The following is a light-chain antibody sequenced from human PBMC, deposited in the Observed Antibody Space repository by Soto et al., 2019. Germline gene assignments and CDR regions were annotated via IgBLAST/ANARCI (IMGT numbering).Light chain of an antibody. CDR3: MQATHWPIT. V-gene: IGKV2-30*01. J-gene: IGKJ5*01. CDR1: RIRVYSDGIAY. Sequence: DVVMTQSPLSLPVTLGQPASISCMSNRIRVYSDGIAYFSWFQQRPGRSPRRLIYKVSNRDSGVPARFSGSGSGTDFALKISRVEADDVGVYYCMQATHWPITFGQGTRLEIK. CDR2: KVS.